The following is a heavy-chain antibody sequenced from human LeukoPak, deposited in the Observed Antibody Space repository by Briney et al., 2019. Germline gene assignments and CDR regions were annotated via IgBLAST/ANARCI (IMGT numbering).Heavy chain of an antibody. CDR2: ISSGSSYK. D-gene: IGHD1-14*01. CDR1: GFTFSNYN. V-gene: IGHV3-21*01. Sequence: GGSLRLSCAASGFTFSNYNMNWVRQAPGKGLEGVSSISSGSSYKYYTDSVKGRFTISRDNAKNSRYLQMNSLRAEDTAVYYCARVRLNHFDYWGQGTLVTVSS. J-gene: IGHJ4*02. CDR3: ARVRLNHFDY.